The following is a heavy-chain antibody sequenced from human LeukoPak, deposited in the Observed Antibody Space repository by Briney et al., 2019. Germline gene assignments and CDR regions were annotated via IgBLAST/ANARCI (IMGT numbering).Heavy chain of an antibody. Sequence: GGSLRLSCAASGFTFSNYGMHWVRQAPGKGLEWVAVIWYDGSNKYYADSVRGRFTISRDNSKNTLYLQMNGLRADDTAVYYCARSKGLQQQGGDYWGQGTLVTVSS. V-gene: IGHV3-33*01. CDR2: IWYDGSNK. CDR3: ARSKGLQQQGGDY. CDR1: GFTFSNYG. D-gene: IGHD6-13*01. J-gene: IGHJ4*02.